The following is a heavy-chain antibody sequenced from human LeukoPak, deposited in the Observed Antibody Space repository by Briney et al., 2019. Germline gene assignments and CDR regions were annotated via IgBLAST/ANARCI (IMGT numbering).Heavy chain of an antibody. Sequence: SETLSLTCAVYGGSFSGYYWSWIRQPPGKGLEWIGEINHSGSTNYNPSLKSRVTISVDTSKNRFSLKLSSVTAADTAVYYCARAKLDNIAAAGSRRKYNWFDPWGQGTLVTVSS. J-gene: IGHJ5*02. CDR1: GGSFSGYY. CDR2: INHSGST. V-gene: IGHV4-34*01. CDR3: ARAKLDNIAAAGSRRKYNWFDP. D-gene: IGHD6-13*01.